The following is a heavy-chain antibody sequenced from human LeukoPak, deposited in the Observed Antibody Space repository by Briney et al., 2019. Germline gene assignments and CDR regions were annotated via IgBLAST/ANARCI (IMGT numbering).Heavy chain of an antibody. CDR2: INAGNGNT. Sequence: ASVKVSCKASGYTFTSYATHWVRQAPGQRLEWMGWINAGNGNTKYSQKFQGRVTITRDTSASTAYMELSSLRSEDTAVYYCAGVTRGGAAAGTIDYWGQGTLVTVSS. J-gene: IGHJ4*02. D-gene: IGHD6-13*01. CDR3: AGVTRGGAAAGTIDY. V-gene: IGHV1-3*01. CDR1: GYTFTSYA.